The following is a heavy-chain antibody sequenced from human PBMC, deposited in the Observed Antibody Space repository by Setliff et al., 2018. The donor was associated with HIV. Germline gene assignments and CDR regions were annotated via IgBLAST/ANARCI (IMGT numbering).Heavy chain of an antibody. D-gene: IGHD7-27*01. Sequence: GGSLRLSCAASGFTFSTYAMSWVRQAPGKGLEWVSVISGNEKNMDYADSVKGRFTISRDNAKNSLYLQMDSLRAEDTAVYYCVRDFHWAFDYWGQGTPVTVSS. V-gene: IGHV3-23*01. CDR3: VRDFHWAFDY. CDR1: GFTFSTYA. J-gene: IGHJ4*02. CDR2: ISGNEKNM.